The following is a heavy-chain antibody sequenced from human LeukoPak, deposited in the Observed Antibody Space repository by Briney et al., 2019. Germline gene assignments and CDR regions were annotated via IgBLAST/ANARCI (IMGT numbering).Heavy chain of an antibody. V-gene: IGHV4-59*02. CDR2: IYYSGNT. J-gene: IGHJ4*02. CDR3: ARDRYGYTLDY. CDR1: GGSVSSDY. Sequence: PSETLSLTCTVSGGSVSSDYWSWIRQTPGKGLEWIGYIYYSGNTNYNPSLKSRVTISVDTSKSQFSLKLSSVTAADTAVYYCARDRYGYTLDYWGQGTLVTVSS. D-gene: IGHD5-24*01.